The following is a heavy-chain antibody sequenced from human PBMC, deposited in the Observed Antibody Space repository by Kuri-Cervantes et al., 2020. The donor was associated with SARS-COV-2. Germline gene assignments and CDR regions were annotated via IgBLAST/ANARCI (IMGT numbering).Heavy chain of an antibody. D-gene: IGHD2-15*01. CDR3: ARGIVVVVAAMGYLDY. Sequence: ASVKVSCKASGYTFTSYAMHWVRQAPGQGLERMGWINGYNDNTKYAQKLQGRVTMTTDTSTSTAYMELRSLRSDDTAVYYCARGIVVVVAAMGYLDYWGQGTLVTVSS. V-gene: IGHV1-18*01. J-gene: IGHJ4*02. CDR2: INGYNDNT. CDR1: GYTFTSYA.